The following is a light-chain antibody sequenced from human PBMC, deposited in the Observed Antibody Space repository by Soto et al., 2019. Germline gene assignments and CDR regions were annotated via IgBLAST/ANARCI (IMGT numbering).Light chain of an antibody. J-gene: IGLJ3*02. CDR3: LLSYSGGRPV. CDR1: IGPVTSGHY. Sequence: QAVVTQEPSLTVSPGGAVTLTCGSSIGPVTSGHYPFWFQQRPGQAPRTLIYHTSDKPSWTPARFSGSLLGGKAALTLSDAQPEDEANYYCLLSYSGGRPVFGGGTKLTVL. CDR2: HTS. V-gene: IGLV7-46*01.